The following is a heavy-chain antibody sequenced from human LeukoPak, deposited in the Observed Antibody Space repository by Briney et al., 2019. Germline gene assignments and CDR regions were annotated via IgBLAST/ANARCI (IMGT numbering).Heavy chain of an antibody. CDR1: GFTFSSYR. Sequence: GGSLRLSCAASGFTFSSYRMSWVRQAPGKGLEWVSSISTSSSSKYYADSVKGRFTISRDNAKNSLDLQMNSLRAEDTAVYYCARWDDLFLIDFWGQGTLVTVSS. J-gene: IGHJ4*02. V-gene: IGHV3-21*01. CDR2: ISTSSSSK. CDR3: ARWDDLFLIDF. D-gene: IGHD3-9*01.